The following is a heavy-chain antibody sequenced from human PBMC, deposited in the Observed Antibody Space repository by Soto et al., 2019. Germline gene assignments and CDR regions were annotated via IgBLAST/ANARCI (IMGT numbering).Heavy chain of an antibody. CDR2: ISSSSSYI. CDR3: ARDRVSLSYDPFTTATDY. CDR1: GFTFSSYS. D-gene: IGHD5-12*01. J-gene: IGHJ4*02. V-gene: IGHV3-21*01. Sequence: EVQLLESGGGLVKPGGSLRLSCAASGFTFSSYSMNWVRQAPGKGLEWVSSISSSSSYIYYADSVKGRFTISRDNAKNSLYLQMNSLRAEDTAVYYCARDRVSLSYDPFTTATDYWGQGTLVTVSS.